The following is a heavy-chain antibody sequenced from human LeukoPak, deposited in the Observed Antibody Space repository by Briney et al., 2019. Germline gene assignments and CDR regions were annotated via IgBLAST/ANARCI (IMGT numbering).Heavy chain of an antibody. D-gene: IGHD2-21*01. CDR1: GGSISSGGYS. Sequence: PSETLSLTCAVSGGSISSGGYSWSWIRQPPGKGLEWIGYIYHSGSTYYNPSLKSRVTISVDRSKNQFSLKLSSVTAADTAVYYCAREKVALDYWGQGTLVTVSS. CDR3: AREKVALDY. J-gene: IGHJ4*02. CDR2: IYHSGST. V-gene: IGHV4-30-2*01.